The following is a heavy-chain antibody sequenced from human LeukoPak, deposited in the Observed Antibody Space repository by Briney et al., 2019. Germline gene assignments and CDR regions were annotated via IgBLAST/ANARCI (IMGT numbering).Heavy chain of an antibody. CDR2: IYTSGST. CDR3: ARVPYYYDSSGYYEVGAFDI. D-gene: IGHD3-22*01. Sequence: SSETLSLTCTVSGGSISSYYWSWIRQPAGKGQEWIGRIYTSGSTNYNPSLKSRVTMSVDTSKNQFSLKLSSVTAADTAVYYCARVPYYYDSSGYYEVGAFDIWGQGTMVTVSS. J-gene: IGHJ3*02. V-gene: IGHV4-4*07. CDR1: GGSISSYY.